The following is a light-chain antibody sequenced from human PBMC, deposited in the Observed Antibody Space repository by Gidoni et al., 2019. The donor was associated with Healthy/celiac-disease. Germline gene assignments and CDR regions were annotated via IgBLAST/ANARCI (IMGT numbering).Light chain of an antibody. CDR2: AAP. CDR1: QSISSY. CDR3: QQSYSTPWT. J-gene: IGKJ1*01. V-gene: IGKV1-39*01. Sequence: DIQMTQSPSSLSASVGDRVTITCRASQSISSYLNWYQQKPGKAPKLLIYAAPSLQSGVPSRFSGSGSGTDFTLTISSLPPEDFATYYCQQSYSTPWTFGQGTKVEIK.